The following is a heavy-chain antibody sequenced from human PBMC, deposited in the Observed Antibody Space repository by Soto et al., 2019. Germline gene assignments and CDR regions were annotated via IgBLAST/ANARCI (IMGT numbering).Heavy chain of an antibody. CDR3: ARAGEGNYYYGIEV. V-gene: IGHV1-2*04. Sequence: ASVKVSCKASGGTFSSYDIHWVRQAPGQGLEWLGRINPKSGGTNYAQKFQGWVTMTRDPSISTAYMELSRLGSDDTAVYYCARAGEGNYYYGIEVLGQGTPVTVSS. CDR2: INPKSGGT. J-gene: IGHJ6*01. CDR1: GGTFSSYD. D-gene: IGHD7-27*01.